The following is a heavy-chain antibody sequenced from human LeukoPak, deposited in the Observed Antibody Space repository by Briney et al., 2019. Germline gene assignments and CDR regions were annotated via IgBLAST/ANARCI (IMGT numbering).Heavy chain of an antibody. CDR1: GGSFSGYY. J-gene: IGHJ5*02. CDR2: INHSGST. V-gene: IGHV4-34*01. CDR3: ARGRPGYYDSSGYKVDP. D-gene: IGHD3-22*01. Sequence: SETLSLTCAVYGGSFSGYYWSWIRQPPGKGLEWIGEINHSGSTNYNPSLKSRVTISVDTSKNQFSLKLSSVTAADMAVYYCARGRPGYYDSSGYKVDPWGQGTLVTVSS.